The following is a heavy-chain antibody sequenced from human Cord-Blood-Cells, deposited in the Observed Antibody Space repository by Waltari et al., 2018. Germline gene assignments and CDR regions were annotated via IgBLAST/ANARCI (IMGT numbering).Heavy chain of an antibody. CDR1: GFTFSSYA. CDR2: ISGSGSST. J-gene: IGHJ2*01. Sequence: EVQLLESGGGLVQPGGSLRLSCAASGFTFSSYAMSWVRQAPGKGLEWVSAISGSGSSTYYADSVKGRFTISRDNSKNTLYLQMNSLRAEDTAVYYCAKGYELLWYFDLWGRGTLVTVSS. D-gene: IGHD1-7*01. V-gene: IGHV3-23*01. CDR3: AKGYELLWYFDL.